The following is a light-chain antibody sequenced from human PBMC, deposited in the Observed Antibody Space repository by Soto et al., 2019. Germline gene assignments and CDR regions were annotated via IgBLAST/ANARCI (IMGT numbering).Light chain of an antibody. V-gene: IGKV3-20*01. J-gene: IGKJ1*01. CDR1: QSVGTN. Sequence: EIVMTQSPGTLSVSPGERAALSCRASQSVGTNLAWYQQKPGQAPRLLIYGASSRATGIPDRFSGSGSGTDFTLTISRLEPEDFAVYYCQQYGSSGTFGQGAKVDI. CDR2: GAS. CDR3: QQYGSSGT.